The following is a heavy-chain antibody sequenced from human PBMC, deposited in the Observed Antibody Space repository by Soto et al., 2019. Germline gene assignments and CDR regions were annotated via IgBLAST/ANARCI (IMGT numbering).Heavy chain of an antibody. V-gene: IGHV1-69*01. CDR1: GGTFSSYA. J-gene: IGHJ6*02. CDR2: IIPIFDTA. CDR3: ARDRNRGSVHYGMDV. Sequence: QVQLVQSGAEVKKPGSSVKVSCKASGGTFSSYAISWVRQAPGQGLEWMGGIIPIFDTANYAQKFQGRVTITADESTSIAYMELSSLRSEDTAVYYCARDRNRGSVHYGMDVWGQGTTVTVSS.